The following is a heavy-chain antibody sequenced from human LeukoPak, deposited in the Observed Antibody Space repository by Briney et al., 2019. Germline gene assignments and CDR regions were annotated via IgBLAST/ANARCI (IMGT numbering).Heavy chain of an antibody. J-gene: IGHJ4*02. Sequence: SETLSLTFTVSCGSISSVYCSWIRQPAGNGLEGVGYIYYSGDTNYNPSLKSRVTISVDTSKNQFSLKLSSVTAADTAVYYCARSGYSYGLVDYWGQGTLVTVSP. CDR2: IYYSGDT. CDR3: ARSGYSYGLVDY. V-gene: IGHV4-59*01. CDR1: CGSISSVY. D-gene: IGHD5-18*01.